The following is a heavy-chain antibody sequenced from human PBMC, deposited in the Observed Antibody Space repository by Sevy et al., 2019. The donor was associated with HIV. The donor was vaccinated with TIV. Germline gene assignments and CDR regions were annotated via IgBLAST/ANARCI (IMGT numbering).Heavy chain of an antibody. J-gene: IGHJ4*02. Sequence: SRTLSLTCTVSGGSISSSSYYWGWIRQPPGKGLEWIGSIYYSGSTYYNPSLKSRVTISVDTSKNQFSLKLSSVTAADTAVYYCASPGTHYYDSSGYRIVADYWGQGTLVTVSS. D-gene: IGHD3-22*01. CDR3: ASPGTHYYDSSGYRIVADY. V-gene: IGHV4-39*01. CDR1: GGSISSSSYY. CDR2: IYYSGST.